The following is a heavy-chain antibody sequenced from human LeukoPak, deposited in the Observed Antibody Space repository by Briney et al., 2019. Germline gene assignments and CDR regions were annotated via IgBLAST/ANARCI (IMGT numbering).Heavy chain of an antibody. Sequence: GGSLRLSCAASGFTFSDYYMSWIRQAPGKGLEWVSNIRSSGSTVSSPHSVKARFPISRHNPKNSLYLQMNSLRAEDTAVYYCARDRVVISAFDYWRQGTLVTVSS. CDR1: GFTFSDYY. J-gene: IGHJ4*02. CDR3: ARDRVVISAFDY. CDR2: IRSSGSTV. V-gene: IGHV3-11*01. D-gene: IGHD3-3*01.